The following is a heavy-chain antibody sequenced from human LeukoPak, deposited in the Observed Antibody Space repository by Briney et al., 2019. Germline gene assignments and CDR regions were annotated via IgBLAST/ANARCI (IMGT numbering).Heavy chain of an antibody. D-gene: IGHD3-22*01. CDR3: ARSIVVIPFDI. CDR1: GFTFSSYW. J-gene: IGHJ3*02. Sequence: PGGSLRLSCAASGFTFSSYWMSWVRQAPGKGLEWVANIKQDGSEKYYVDSVKGRFTISRDNAKNSLYLQMNSLRAEDTAVCYCARSIVVIPFDIWGQGTMVTVSS. V-gene: IGHV3-7*01. CDR2: IKQDGSEK.